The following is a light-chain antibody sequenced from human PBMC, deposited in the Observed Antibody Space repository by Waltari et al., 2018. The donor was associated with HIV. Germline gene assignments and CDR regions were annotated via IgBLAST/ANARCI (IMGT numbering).Light chain of an antibody. CDR2: DVT. CDR3: S. J-gene: IGLJ1*01. Sequence: QSALTQSASVSGSPGQSITVSCTGSSGDVGTHDSVSWYQQHPGKAPKLMIYDVTKRPSGASDRFSGSKSANTASLTISVYYCCSYAGGGTSFGTGTKVTVL. CDR1: SGDVGTHDS. V-gene: IGLV2-14*03.